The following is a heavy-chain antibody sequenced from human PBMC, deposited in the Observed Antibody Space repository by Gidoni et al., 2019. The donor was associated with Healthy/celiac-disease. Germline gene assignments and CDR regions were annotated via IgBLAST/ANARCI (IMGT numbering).Heavy chain of an antibody. CDR3: ARSPDGMDV. CDR2: IYYSGST. J-gene: IGHJ6*02. CDR1: GGSISSSSYY. V-gene: IGHV4-39*07. Sequence: QPQLQESGPGLVQPSETLSLTCTVSGGSISSSSYYWGWIRSPPGKGLECIGSIYYSGSTYYNPSLKSRVTISVDTSKNQFSLKLSSVTAADTAVYYCARSPDGMDVWGQGTTVTVSS.